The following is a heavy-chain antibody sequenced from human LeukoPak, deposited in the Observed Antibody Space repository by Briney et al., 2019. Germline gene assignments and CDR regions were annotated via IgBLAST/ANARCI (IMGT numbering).Heavy chain of an antibody. J-gene: IGHJ6*03. CDR1: GFNFGDYA. D-gene: IGHD4-17*01. Sequence: GSLRLSCTASGFNFGDYAMSWVRQAPGKGLEWVGFSRNQAYGGTTEYAASVKGRFTISRDDSKSIAYLQMNSLKTEDTAVYFCTRDIMRSGDYVYYYYMDVWGKGTTVTVSS. V-gene: IGHV3-49*04. CDR2: SRNQAYGGTT. CDR3: TRDIMRSGDYVYYYYMDV.